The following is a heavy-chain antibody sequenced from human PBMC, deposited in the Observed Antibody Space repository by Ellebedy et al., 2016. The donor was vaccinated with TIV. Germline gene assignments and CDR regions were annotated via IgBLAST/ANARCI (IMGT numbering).Heavy chain of an antibody. J-gene: IGHJ3*02. CDR3: ARLYGIDAFEI. V-gene: IGHV5-10-1*01. CDR2: IVPGDSYN. D-gene: IGHD2-8*01. Sequence: GESLKISCKGSGYSFTNYYISWVRQMPGKGLEWMGRIVPGDSYNIYSPSFQGHVTISADKAISTAYLQWSSLRASDTAMYFCARLYGIDAFEIWGQGTMVTVSS. CDR1: GYSFTNYY.